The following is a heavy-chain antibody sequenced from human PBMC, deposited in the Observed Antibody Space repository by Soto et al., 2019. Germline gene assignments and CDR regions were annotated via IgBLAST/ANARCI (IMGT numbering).Heavy chain of an antibody. V-gene: IGHV3-21*01. CDR3: ARDTNYYGTGSGVHF. J-gene: IGHJ4*02. Sequence: PGGSLRLSYVASGFTFSSYSMSWVRQTPGEGLQWVSSITSSNTYIHYGDSVKGRFAISRDNAKNSLYLQMNSLRAEDTAVYFCARDTNYYGTGSGVHFWGQGTLVTVSS. CDR2: ITSSNTYI. CDR1: GFTFSSYS. D-gene: IGHD3-10*01.